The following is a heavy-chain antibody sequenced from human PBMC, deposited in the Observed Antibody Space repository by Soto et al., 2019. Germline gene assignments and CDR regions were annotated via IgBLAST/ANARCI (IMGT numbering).Heavy chain of an antibody. J-gene: IGHJ6*03. Sequence: EVQLVDSGGGLVKPGGSLRLSCAASGFSFSDYSMNWVRQAPGEGLVWVSSISGSSSYIYYADSLKGRVTVSRDNAEKSLYLQMNSLRAEDTAVYHYARDVAYCSGTGCRDYYHYEDVWGKGTTVTVSS. V-gene: IGHV3-21*01. D-gene: IGHD2-2*01. CDR1: GFSFSDYS. CDR3: ARDVAYCSGTGCRDYYHYEDV. CDR2: ISGSSSYI.